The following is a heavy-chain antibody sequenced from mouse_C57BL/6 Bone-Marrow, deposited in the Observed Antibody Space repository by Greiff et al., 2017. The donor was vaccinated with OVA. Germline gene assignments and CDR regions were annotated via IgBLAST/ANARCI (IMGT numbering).Heavy chain of an antibody. CDR2: ISDGGSYT. CDR1: GFTFSSYA. Sequence: EVMLVESGGGLVKPGGSLKLSCAASGFTFSSYAMSWVRQTPEKRLEWVATISDGGSYTYYPDNVKGRFTISRDNAKNNLYLQMSHLKSEDTAMYYCSRNDGYYRGFAYWGQGTLVTVSA. V-gene: IGHV5-4*03. D-gene: IGHD2-3*01. J-gene: IGHJ3*01. CDR3: SRNDGYYRGFAY.